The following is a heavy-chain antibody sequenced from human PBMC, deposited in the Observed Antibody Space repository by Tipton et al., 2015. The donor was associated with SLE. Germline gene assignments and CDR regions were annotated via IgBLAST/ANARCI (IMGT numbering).Heavy chain of an antibody. CDR1: GVSFSTKGVA. Sequence: LVKPTETLTLTCTFSGVSFSTKGVAVGWIRQPPGKALEWLALIYWNDDKRYNPSLRSRITISKDTSKDQVVLTMTTMDPVDTATYYCAGGLDFNDYVWGSSCEWWGQGTLVTVSS. CDR3: AGGLDFNDYVWGSSCEW. CDR2: IYWNDDK. J-gene: IGHJ4*02. V-gene: IGHV2-5*01. D-gene: IGHD3-16*01.